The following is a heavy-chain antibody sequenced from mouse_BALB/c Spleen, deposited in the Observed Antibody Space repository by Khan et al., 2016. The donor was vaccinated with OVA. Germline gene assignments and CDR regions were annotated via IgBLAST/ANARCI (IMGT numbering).Heavy chain of an antibody. Sequence: DLVKPGASVKLSCKASGYTFTSYWINWIKQRPGQGLECIGRIAPGSGSTFYNEMFKGTATLTVVTSSSPAYIQLSSLSSEDSAVYVCARSNYDGSSLYAMDYWGQGASVTVSS. CDR3: ARSNYDGSSLYAMDY. CDR2: IAPGSGST. J-gene: IGHJ4*01. D-gene: IGHD1-1*01. V-gene: IGHV1S41*01. CDR1: GYTFTSYW.